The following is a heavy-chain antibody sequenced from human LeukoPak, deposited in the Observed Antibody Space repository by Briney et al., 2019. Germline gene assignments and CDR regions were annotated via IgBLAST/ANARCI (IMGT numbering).Heavy chain of an antibody. CDR2: IYYSGST. V-gene: IGHV4-39*01. Sequence: PSETLSLTCTVSGDSISSSSYYWGWIRQPPGKGLEWIGSIYYSGSTHYNSSLKSRVTISVDTSKNQFSLKLSSVTAADTAAYYCVVDRVEGFDPWGQGTLVTVSS. CDR3: VVDRVEGFDP. CDR1: GDSISSSSYY. D-gene: IGHD5-24*01. J-gene: IGHJ5*02.